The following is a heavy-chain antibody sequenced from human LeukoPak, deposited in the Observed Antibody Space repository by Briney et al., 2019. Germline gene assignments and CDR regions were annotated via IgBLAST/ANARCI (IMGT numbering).Heavy chain of an antibody. J-gene: IGHJ5*02. CDR3: ARHGGYDILTGYYTWFDP. CDR1: GDSVSSNSAA. Sequence: SQTLSLTCAISGDSVSSNSAAWNWIRQSPSRGLEWLGRTYYRSKWYNDYAVSVKSRITINPDTSKNQFSLKLSSVTAADTAVYYCARHGGYDILTGYYTWFDPWGQGTLVTVSS. CDR2: TYYRSKWYN. V-gene: IGHV6-1*01. D-gene: IGHD3-9*01.